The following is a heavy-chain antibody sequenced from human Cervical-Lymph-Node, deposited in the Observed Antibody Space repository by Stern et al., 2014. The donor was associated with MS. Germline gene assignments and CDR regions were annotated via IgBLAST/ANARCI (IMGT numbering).Heavy chain of an antibody. CDR3: AKDIAAATMYYFDY. D-gene: IGHD6-25*01. V-gene: IGHV3-9*01. CDR2: ISWDSGPI. Sequence: QLVESGGGLVQPGRSLRLSCAASGFTFDDYAMHWVRQTPGKGLEWVSGISWDSGPIGYADSVKGRFTISRDNAKNSLYLQMNSLRAEDTALYYCAKDIAAATMYYFDYWGQGTLVTVSS. J-gene: IGHJ4*02. CDR1: GFTFDDYA.